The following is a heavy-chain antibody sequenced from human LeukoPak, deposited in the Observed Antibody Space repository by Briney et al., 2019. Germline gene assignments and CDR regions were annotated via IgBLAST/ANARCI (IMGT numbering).Heavy chain of an antibody. D-gene: IGHD3-22*01. J-gene: IGHJ4*02. CDR2: INHSGST. V-gene: IGHV4-34*01. Sequence: GSLRLSCAASGFILSQYGFNWVRQPPGKGLEWIGEINHSGSTNYSPSLKSRVTISVDTSKNQFSLKLSSVTAADTAVYYCARPTYYYDGSGYYLYYFDYWGQGTLVTVSS. CDR3: ARPTYYYDGSGYYLYYFDY. CDR1: GFILSQYG.